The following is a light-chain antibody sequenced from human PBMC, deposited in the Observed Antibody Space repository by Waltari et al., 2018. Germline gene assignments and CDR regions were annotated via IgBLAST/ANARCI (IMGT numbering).Light chain of an antibody. CDR2: DAS. CDR1: QSVSSY. Sequence: EIVLTQSPATLSLSPGERATLSCRASQSVSSYLAWYQQKPGQAPRLLIYDASKRATDIPARFSGSGSGTDFILTISSLEPEDFAVYYCQQGSNWPPRVTFGPGTKVDIK. J-gene: IGKJ3*01. CDR3: QQGSNWPPRVT. V-gene: IGKV3-11*01.